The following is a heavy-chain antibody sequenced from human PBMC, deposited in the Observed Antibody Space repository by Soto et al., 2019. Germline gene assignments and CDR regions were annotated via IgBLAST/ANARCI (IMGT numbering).Heavy chain of an antibody. CDR3: ARGGYFDSSNYLAY. J-gene: IGHJ4*02. V-gene: IGHV1-3*01. CDR1: GYTFTSYG. CDR2: INPGNGNT. D-gene: IGHD3-22*01. Sequence: ASVKVSCKASGYTFTSYGINWVRQAPGRGLERMGWINPGNGNTKYSQQFQGRVIIDRDTAASTAYMALSSLRPEDTAVYFCARGGYFDSSNYLAYWGLGTLVTVSA.